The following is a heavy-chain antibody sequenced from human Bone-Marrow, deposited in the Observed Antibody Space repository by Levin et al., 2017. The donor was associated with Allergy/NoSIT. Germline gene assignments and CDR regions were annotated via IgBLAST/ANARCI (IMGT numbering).Heavy chain of an antibody. CDR3: AKGQFARTTPRSLDF. Sequence: GGSLRLSCAASGFIFSSSAMSWVRQAPGKGLEWVSSISGSDDSTYYTDSVKGRLTISRDNSKNTIYLQMNSLRAEDTAVCYCAKGQFARTTPRSLDFWGQGTLVTVSS. J-gene: IGHJ4*02. CDR2: ISGSDDST. CDR1: GFIFSSSA. D-gene: IGHD1-14*01. V-gene: IGHV3-23*01.